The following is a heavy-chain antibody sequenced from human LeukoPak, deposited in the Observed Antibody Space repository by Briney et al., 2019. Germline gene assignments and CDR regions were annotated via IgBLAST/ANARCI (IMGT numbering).Heavy chain of an antibody. Sequence: SETLSLTCTVSGGSISSYYWSWIRQPPGKGLEWIGYIYYSGSTNYNPSLKSRVTISVDTSKNQFSLKLSSVTAADTAVYCCASSGASSCFWCWFDPWGQGTLVTVSS. V-gene: IGHV4-59*01. CDR2: IYYSGST. J-gene: IGHJ5*02. D-gene: IGHD2-2*01. CDR1: GGSISSYY. CDR3: ASSGASSCFWCWFDP.